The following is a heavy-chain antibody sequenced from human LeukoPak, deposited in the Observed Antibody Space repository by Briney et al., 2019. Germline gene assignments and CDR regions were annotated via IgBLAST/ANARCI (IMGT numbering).Heavy chain of an antibody. Sequence: ASVKVSCKASGYTFTGYYMHWVRQAPGQGLEWMGWINPNSGGTNYAQKFQGRVTMTRDTSISTADMELSRLRSDDTAGYYCATPPYTYYYDSSGYPDYWGQGNLVTVSS. D-gene: IGHD3-22*01. CDR2: INPNSGGT. CDR3: ATPPYTYYYDSSGYPDY. J-gene: IGHJ4*02. CDR1: GYTFTGYY. V-gene: IGHV1-2*02.